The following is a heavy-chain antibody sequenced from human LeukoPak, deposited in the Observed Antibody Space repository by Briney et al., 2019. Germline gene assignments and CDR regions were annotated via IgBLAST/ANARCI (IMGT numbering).Heavy chain of an antibody. CDR2: ITWNGGDI. Sequence: PGRSLRLSCAASGFRFADYAMHWVRQAPGKGLEWVSGITWNGGDIGYAESMKGRFTISRDNAKNSLHLQMNSLTSDDTALYYCTRDISGGYFNWFDPWGQGTLVFVSS. CDR1: GFRFADYA. V-gene: IGHV3-9*01. J-gene: IGHJ5*02. CDR3: TRDISGGYFNWFDP. D-gene: IGHD2-15*01.